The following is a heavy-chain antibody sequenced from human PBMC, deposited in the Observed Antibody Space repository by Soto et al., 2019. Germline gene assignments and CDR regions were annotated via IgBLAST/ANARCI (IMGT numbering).Heavy chain of an antibody. Sequence: GGSLRLSCAASGFTFSSYAMSWVRQAPGKGLEWVSAISGSGGSTYYADSVKGRFTISRDNSKNTLYLQMNRLRAEDTAVYYCAKVEGRSWLQLGYYYYGMDVWGQGTTVTVSS. CDR3: AKVEGRSWLQLGYYYYGMDV. CDR2: ISGSGGST. CDR1: GFTFSSYA. D-gene: IGHD5-12*01. J-gene: IGHJ6*02. V-gene: IGHV3-23*01.